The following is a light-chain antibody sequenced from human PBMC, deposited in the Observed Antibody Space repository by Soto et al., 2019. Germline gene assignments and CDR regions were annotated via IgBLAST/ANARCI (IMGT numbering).Light chain of an antibody. CDR1: QSVSSSY. Sequence: EIVLTQSPGTLSLSPGERATLSCRASQSVSSSYLAWYQQKPGQAPRLLIYGASSRATGLPDRFSGSGSGTDFTLTISRLEPEDFAVYYCQQYGNSAWTFGQGTKVEIK. CDR3: QQYGNSAWT. CDR2: GAS. J-gene: IGKJ1*01. V-gene: IGKV3-20*01.